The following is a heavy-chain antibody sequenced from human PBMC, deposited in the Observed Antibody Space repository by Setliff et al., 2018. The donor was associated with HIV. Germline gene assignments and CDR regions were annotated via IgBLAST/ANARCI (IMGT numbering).Heavy chain of an antibody. CDR2: IYHSGNT. CDR3: ARDPMYSSSGGLFDY. CDR1: GYSISSGYY. V-gene: IGHV4-38-2*02. Sequence: PSETLSLTCTVSGYSISSGYYWGWIRQPPGKGLEWIGSIYHSGNTNYNPSLKSRVTISVDTSKSQFSLKLNSVTAADTAVYYCARDPMYSSSGGLFDYWGQGTLVTVSS. D-gene: IGHD6-6*01. J-gene: IGHJ4*02.